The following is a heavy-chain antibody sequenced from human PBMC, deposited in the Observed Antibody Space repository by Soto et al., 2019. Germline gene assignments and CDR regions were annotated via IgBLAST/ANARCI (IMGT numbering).Heavy chain of an antibody. CDR2: MYFSGST. Sequence: PSETLSLTCTVSGDSISGSSWSWIRQPPGKGLEWIAYMYFSGSTNYNPSLKSRVTISVDTSKNQFSLKLSSVTAADTAVYFCPRGIGWYFPWGQGTLVTVS. J-gene: IGHJ5*02. CDR1: GDSISGSS. D-gene: IGHD6-19*01. V-gene: IGHV4-59*01. CDR3: PRGIGWYFP.